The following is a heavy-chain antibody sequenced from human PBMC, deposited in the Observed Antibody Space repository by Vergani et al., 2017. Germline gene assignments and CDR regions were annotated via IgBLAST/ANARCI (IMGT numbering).Heavy chain of an antibody. J-gene: IGHJ4*02. CDR1: GGSISSYY. Sequence: QVQLQQWGAGLLKPSETLSLTCTVSGGSISSYYWSWIRQPPGKGLEWIGYIYYSGSTNYNPSLKSRVTISVDTSKNQFSLKLSSVTAADTAVYYCARDTTPGLWGQGTLVTVSS. CDR3: ARDTTPGL. V-gene: IGHV4-59*01. CDR2: IYYSGST. D-gene: IGHD1-1*01.